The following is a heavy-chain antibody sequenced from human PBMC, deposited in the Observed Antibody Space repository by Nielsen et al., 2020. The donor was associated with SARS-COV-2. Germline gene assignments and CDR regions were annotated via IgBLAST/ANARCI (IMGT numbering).Heavy chain of an antibody. Sequence: GESLKISCAASGFTFSSYSMNWVRQAPGKGLEWVSYISSSSSTIYYADSVKGRFTISRDNAKNSLYLQMNSLRAEDTAVYYCARDGYSSSWDYYYGMDVWGQGTTVTVSS. D-gene: IGHD6-13*01. CDR2: ISSSSSTI. CDR1: GFTFSSYS. V-gene: IGHV3-48*01. CDR3: ARDGYSSSWDYYYGMDV. J-gene: IGHJ6*02.